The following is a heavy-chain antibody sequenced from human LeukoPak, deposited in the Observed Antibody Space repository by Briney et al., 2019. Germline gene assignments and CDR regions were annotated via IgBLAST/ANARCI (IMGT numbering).Heavy chain of an antibody. CDR2: ISGSGGST. CDR1: GFTFSSYA. J-gene: IGHJ3*02. CDR3: ANFWAAAGTGAFDI. V-gene: IGHV3-23*01. Sequence: VGSLRLSRAASGFTFSSYAMSWVRQAPGKGLEWVSAISGSGGSTYYADSVKGRFTISRDNSKNTLYLQMNSLRAEDTAVYYCANFWAAAGTGAFDIWGQGTMVTVSS. D-gene: IGHD6-13*01.